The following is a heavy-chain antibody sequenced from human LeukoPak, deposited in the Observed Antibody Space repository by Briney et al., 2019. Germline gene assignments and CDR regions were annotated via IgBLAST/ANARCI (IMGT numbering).Heavy chain of an antibody. D-gene: IGHD1-26*01. V-gene: IGHV1-69*04. CDR3: ARVMRSRHTTAADY. Sequence: ASVKVSCKASGGTFSSYAISWVRQAPGQGLEWMGRIIPILGIANYAQKFQGRVTITADKSTSTAYMELSSLRSEDTAVYYCARVMRSRHTTAADYWGQGTLVTVSS. J-gene: IGHJ4*02. CDR2: IIPILGIA. CDR1: GGTFSSYA.